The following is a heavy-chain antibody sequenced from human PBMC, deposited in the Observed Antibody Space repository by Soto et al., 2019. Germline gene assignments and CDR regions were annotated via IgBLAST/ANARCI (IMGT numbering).Heavy chain of an antibody. Sequence: ASVKVSCKASGYTFTSYGISWVRQAPGQVLEWMGWISAYNGNTNYAQKLQGRVTMTTDTSTSTAYMELRSLRSDDTAVYYCARDGPDNYYDSSGYFFDYWGQGTLVTVSS. CDR2: ISAYNGNT. CDR3: ARDGPDNYYDSSGYFFDY. J-gene: IGHJ4*02. CDR1: GYTFTSYG. V-gene: IGHV1-18*01. D-gene: IGHD3-22*01.